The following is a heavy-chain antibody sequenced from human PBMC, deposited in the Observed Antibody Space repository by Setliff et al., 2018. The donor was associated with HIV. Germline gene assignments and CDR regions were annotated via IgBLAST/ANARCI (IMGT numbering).Heavy chain of an antibody. V-gene: IGHV1-2*02. CDR1: GYTFTGYY. D-gene: IGHD6-13*01. CDR2: SNPNTGGT. J-gene: IGHJ5*02. Sequence: ASVKVSCKASGYTFTGYYMHWVRQVPGQGLEWMGWSNPNTGGTKYAQKFQGRVTMTMDTSTTTAYMELSRLKSDDTAVYYCARDFSGQQLVGGWFDPWGQGTLVTVSS. CDR3: ARDFSGQQLVGGWFDP.